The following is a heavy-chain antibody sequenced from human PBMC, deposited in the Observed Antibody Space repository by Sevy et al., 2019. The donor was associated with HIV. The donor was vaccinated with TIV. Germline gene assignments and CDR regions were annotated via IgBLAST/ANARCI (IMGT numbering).Heavy chain of an antibody. CDR3: SRGLYCYDMRGHQEPGDY. CDR1: GITLTPYW. D-gene: IGHD3-22*01. CDR2: INSDGSST. V-gene: IGHV3-74*01. J-gene: IGHJ4*02. Sequence: GGSLRLSCAASGITLTPYWMHWVRQVPGKGLVWVSRINSDGSSTSYAESVRGRFTISRDNGKNTVYLQMKSLRVEDTAVYFCSRGLYCYDMRGHQEPGDYWGQGVLVTVSS.